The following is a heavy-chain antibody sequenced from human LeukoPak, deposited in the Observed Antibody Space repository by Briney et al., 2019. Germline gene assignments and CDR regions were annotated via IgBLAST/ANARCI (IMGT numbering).Heavy chain of an antibody. CDR2: INPNSGGT. Sequence: ASVEVSCKASGYTFTGYYMHWVRQAPGQGLEWMGWINPNSGGTNYAQKFQGRVTTTRDTSISTAYMELSRLRSDDTAVYYCARVWWELPYDAFDIWGQGTMVTVSS. D-gene: IGHD1-26*01. J-gene: IGHJ3*02. V-gene: IGHV1-2*02. CDR3: ARVWWELPYDAFDI. CDR1: GYTFTGYY.